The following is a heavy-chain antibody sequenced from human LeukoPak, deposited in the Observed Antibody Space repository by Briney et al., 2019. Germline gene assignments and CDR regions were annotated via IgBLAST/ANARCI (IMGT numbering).Heavy chain of an antibody. J-gene: IGHJ4*02. CDR1: GYSITSGYY. Sequence: SETPSLTCTVSGYSITSGYYWGWIRQPPGKGLEWIGSIYHSGSTHYNPSLNSRVTMSVDTSKNQVSLKLSSVTAADTAVYYCARARQDSSGYYYVDYWGQGTLVTVSS. CDR3: ARARQDSSGYYYVDY. V-gene: IGHV4-38-2*02. CDR2: IYHSGST. D-gene: IGHD3-22*01.